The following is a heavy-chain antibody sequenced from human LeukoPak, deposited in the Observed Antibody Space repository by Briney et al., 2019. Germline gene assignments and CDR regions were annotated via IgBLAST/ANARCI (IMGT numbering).Heavy chain of an antibody. Sequence: GGSLRLSCAASGFTFSNNWMTWVRQAPGKGLEWVASVKKDASEKYYVDSVKGRFTISRDNSKNTLYLQMNSLRAEDTAVYYCAKGSNYYDSSGYYHFDYWGQGTLVTVSS. CDR1: GFTFSNNW. J-gene: IGHJ4*02. V-gene: IGHV3-7*03. D-gene: IGHD3-22*01. CDR3: AKGSNYYDSSGYYHFDY. CDR2: VKKDASEK.